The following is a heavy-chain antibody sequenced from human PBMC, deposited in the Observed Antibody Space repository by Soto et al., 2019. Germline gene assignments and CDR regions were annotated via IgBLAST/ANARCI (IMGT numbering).Heavy chain of an antibody. V-gene: IGHV1-69*02. D-gene: IGHD6-13*01. Sequence: QVQPVQSGAEVKKPGSSVKVSCKASGGTFSSYTISWVRQAPGQGLEWMGRIIPILGIANYAQKFQGRVTITADKSTSTAYMELSSLRSEDTAVYYCARGARIGSSWSNWFDPWGQGTLVTVSS. J-gene: IGHJ5*02. CDR1: GGTFSSYT. CDR2: IIPILGIA. CDR3: ARGARIGSSWSNWFDP.